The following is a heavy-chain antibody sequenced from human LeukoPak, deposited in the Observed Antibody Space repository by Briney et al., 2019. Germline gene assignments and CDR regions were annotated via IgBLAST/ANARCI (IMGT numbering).Heavy chain of an antibody. D-gene: IGHD3-22*01. Sequence: GGSLRLSCSASGFTFSSYAMSWVRQAPGKALEWVSTISGSGASTYYADSVKGRFTISRDNSKNTLYLQMNSLRAEDTAVYYCANGNYYDSSGYIALWGQGTLVTVSS. CDR3: ANGNYYDSSGYIAL. CDR2: ISGSGAST. V-gene: IGHV3-23*01. CDR1: GFTFSSYA. J-gene: IGHJ4*02.